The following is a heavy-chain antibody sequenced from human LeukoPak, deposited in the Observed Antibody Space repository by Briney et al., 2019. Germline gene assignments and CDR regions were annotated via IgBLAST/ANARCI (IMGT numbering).Heavy chain of an antibody. V-gene: IGHV3-21*01. CDR2: ISSSSTYI. J-gene: IGHJ4*02. Sequence: GGSLRLSCAASGFSFSTYYVNWVRQAPGKGLEWVSCISSSSTYIFYADSVRGRFAISRDNAKNSLYPQMNSLRADDTAVYYCARGIVGPTGDYWGQGTLVTVSS. D-gene: IGHD1-26*01. CDR1: GFSFSTYY. CDR3: ARGIVGPTGDY.